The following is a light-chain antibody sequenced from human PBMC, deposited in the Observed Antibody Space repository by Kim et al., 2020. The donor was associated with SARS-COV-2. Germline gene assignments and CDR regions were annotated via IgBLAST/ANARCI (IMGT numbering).Light chain of an antibody. Sequence: LTCTLRSGINVGSYTIYWYQQKPGSPPQYLLGYKSDSDNQQGSGVPSRFSGSKDVSANAGILLISGLQSEDEADYYCMIWHSSAWVFGGGTQLTVL. CDR3: MIWHSSAWV. CDR1: SGINVGSYT. J-gene: IGLJ3*02. V-gene: IGLV5-45*02. CDR2: YKSDSDN.